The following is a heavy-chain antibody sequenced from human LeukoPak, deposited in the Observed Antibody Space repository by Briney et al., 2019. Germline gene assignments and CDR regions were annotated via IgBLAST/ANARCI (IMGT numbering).Heavy chain of an antibody. D-gene: IGHD1-26*01. J-gene: IGHJ3*02. CDR2: FDPEDGET. CDR3: ATGPLLRELKRGYAFDI. Sequence: ASVKVSCKVSGYTLTELSMHWVRQAPRKGLEWMGGFDPEDGETIYAQKFQGRVTMTEDTSTDTAYMELSSLRSEDTAVYYCATGPLLRELKRGYAFDIWGQGTMVTVSS. V-gene: IGHV1-24*01. CDR1: GYTLTELS.